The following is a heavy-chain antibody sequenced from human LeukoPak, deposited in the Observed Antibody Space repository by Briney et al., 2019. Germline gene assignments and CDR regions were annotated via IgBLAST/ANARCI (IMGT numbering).Heavy chain of an antibody. CDR2: ISSSSSYI. D-gene: IGHD3-22*01. CDR3: AKTGSTMIVVVINAYFDY. V-gene: IGHV3-21*04. J-gene: IGHJ4*02. Sequence: GGSLRLSCAASGFTFSSYSMSWVRQAPGRGLEWVSSISSSSSYIYYADSVKGRFTISRDNAKNTLYLQMNSLRAEDTAVYYCAKTGSTMIVVVINAYFDYWGQGTLVTVSS. CDR1: GFTFSSYS.